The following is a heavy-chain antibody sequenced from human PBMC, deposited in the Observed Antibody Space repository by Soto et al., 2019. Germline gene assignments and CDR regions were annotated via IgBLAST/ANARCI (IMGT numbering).Heavy chain of an antibody. D-gene: IGHD2-2*01. V-gene: IGHV6-1*01. CDR3: ARDQAEAVVVPAAMRERSKKGLDY. CDR2: TYYRSKWYN. Sequence: QSQTLSLTCAISGDSVSSNSAAWNWIRQSPSRGLEWLGRTYYRSKWYNDYAVSVKSRITINPNTSKNQFSLQLNSVTPEDTAVYYCARDQAEAVVVPAAMRERSKKGLDYWGQGTLVTVSS. J-gene: IGHJ4*02. CDR1: GDSVSSNSAA.